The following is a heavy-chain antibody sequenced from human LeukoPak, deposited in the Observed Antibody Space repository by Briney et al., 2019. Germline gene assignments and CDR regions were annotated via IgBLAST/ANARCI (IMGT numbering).Heavy chain of an antibody. CDR1: RFTFSSYA. CDR2: ISYDGSNK. D-gene: IGHD4-11*01. V-gene: IGHV3-30-3*01. CDR3: ARGETVTNYYYYGMDV. Sequence: GRSLRLSCAASRFTFSSYAMHWVRQAPGKGLEWAAVISYDGSNKYYADSVKGRFSISRDNSKNTLYLQMNSLRAEDTAVYYCARGETVTNYYYYGMDVWGQGTMVTVSS. J-gene: IGHJ6*02.